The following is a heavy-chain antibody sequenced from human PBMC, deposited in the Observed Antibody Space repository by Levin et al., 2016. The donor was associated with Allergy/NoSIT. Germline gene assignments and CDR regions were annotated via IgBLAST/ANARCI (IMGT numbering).Heavy chain of an antibody. D-gene: IGHD2-15*01. V-gene: IGHV4-30-4*01. Sequence: RQAPGKGLEWIGYIYYSGSTYYNPSLKSRVTISVDTSKNQFSLKLSSVTAADTAVYYCARDGGGVAATDYWGQVTLVTVSS. J-gene: IGHJ4*02. CDR3: ARDGGGVAATDY. CDR2: IYYSGST.